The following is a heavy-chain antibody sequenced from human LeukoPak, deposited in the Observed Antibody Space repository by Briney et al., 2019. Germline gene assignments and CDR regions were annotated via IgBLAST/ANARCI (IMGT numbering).Heavy chain of an antibody. CDR2: IYSGGAT. V-gene: IGHV3-53*01. J-gene: IGHJ4*02. Sequence: QTGGSLRLSCAASGFDVGRNYMTWVRQAPGKGLEWVSFIYSGGATYYADSVRGRFTISRDSSKNTLYLQMNSLRAEDTAVYYCARQRGYSGYDYYDYWGQGTLVTVSS. CDR1: GFDVGRNY. D-gene: IGHD5-12*01. CDR3: ARQRGYSGYDYYDY.